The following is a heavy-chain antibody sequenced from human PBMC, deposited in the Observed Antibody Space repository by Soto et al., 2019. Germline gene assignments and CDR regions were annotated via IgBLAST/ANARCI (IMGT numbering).Heavy chain of an antibody. V-gene: IGHV4-34*01. Sequence: QVQLQQWGAGLLKPSETLSLTCAVYNGSFSKYYWNWIRQSPGKGLEWFGEINQSGATNYNPSLNSPVTISVDTSKNQFSLELTSLTAADTAVYYCARGYYYASGSSFPYWGQGTLVTVSS. CDR1: NGSFSKYY. D-gene: IGHD3-10*01. CDR2: INQSGAT. J-gene: IGHJ4*02. CDR3: ARGYYYASGSSFPY.